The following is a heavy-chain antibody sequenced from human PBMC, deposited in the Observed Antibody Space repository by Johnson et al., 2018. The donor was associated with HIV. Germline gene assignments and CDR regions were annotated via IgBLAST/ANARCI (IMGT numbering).Heavy chain of an antibody. Sequence: VQLVESGGGVVKPGGSLRLSCAASGFAFSIYAMTWVRQAPGKGLEWVSTISGRGGDTYSADSVKGRFSISRDNSKNTLYLQMNSLRAEDTALYYCAKDGTALYSNSAFDIWGQGTMVTVSS. D-gene: IGHD4-11*01. CDR3: AKDGTALYSNSAFDI. CDR2: ISGRGGDT. J-gene: IGHJ3*02. V-gene: IGHV3-23*04. CDR1: GFAFSIYA.